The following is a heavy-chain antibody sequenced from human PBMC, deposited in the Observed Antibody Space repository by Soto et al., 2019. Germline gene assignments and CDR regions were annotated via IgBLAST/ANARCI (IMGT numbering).Heavy chain of an antibody. D-gene: IGHD3-3*01. J-gene: IGHJ4*02. CDR2: IYYSGST. V-gene: IGHV4-59*01. Sequence: SETLSLTCTVSGGSISSYYWSWIRQPPGKGLEWIGYIYYSGSTNYNPSLKSRVTISVDTSKNQFSLKLSSVTAADTAVYYCARADGVVAYYFDYWGQGTLVTVSS. CDR3: ARADGVVAYYFDY. CDR1: GGSISSYY.